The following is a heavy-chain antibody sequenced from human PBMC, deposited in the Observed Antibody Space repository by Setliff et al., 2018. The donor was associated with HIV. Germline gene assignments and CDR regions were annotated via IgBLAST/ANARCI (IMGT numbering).Heavy chain of an antibody. V-gene: IGHV1-3*01. Sequence: ASVKVSCKASGYIFSNFAMHWVRQVPGPRLEWMGWINAGDGNTKYSQNIQGRVAITRDTSATTVYMELSRLRSEDTAVYYCARDGAFVWGTYRYQGFDHWGQGTLVTVSS. J-gene: IGHJ4*02. CDR3: ARDGAFVWGTYRYQGFDH. D-gene: IGHD3-16*02. CDR1: GYIFSNFA. CDR2: INAGDGNT.